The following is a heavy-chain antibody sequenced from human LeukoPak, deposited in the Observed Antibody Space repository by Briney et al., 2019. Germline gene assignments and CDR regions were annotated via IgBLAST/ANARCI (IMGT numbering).Heavy chain of an antibody. CDR2: INPSGGST. CDR3: ARVVGLTGYSSSWYSGYYYYMDV. D-gene: IGHD6-13*01. Sequence: ASVKVSCKASGYTFTSYGISWVRQAPGQGLEWMGIINPSGGSTSYAQKFQDRVTITADKSTSTAYMELSSLRSEDTAVYYCARVVGLTGYSSSWYSGYYYYMDVWGKGTTVTVSS. CDR1: GYTFTSYG. J-gene: IGHJ6*03. V-gene: IGHV1-46*01.